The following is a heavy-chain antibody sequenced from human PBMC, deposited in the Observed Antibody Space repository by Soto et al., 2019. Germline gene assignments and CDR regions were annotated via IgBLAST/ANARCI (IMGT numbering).Heavy chain of an antibody. CDR3: ARSVYGSGSYYSPGGAFDI. CDR2: ISGSGGST. D-gene: IGHD3-10*01. Sequence: PGGSLRLSCAASGFTFSSYAMTWVRQAPGKGLEWVSVISGSGGSTYFADSVKGRFTISRDNSKNTLYLQMNSLRAEDTAVYYCARSVYGSGSYYSPGGAFDIWGQGTMVTVSS. CDR1: GFTFSSYA. V-gene: IGHV3-23*01. J-gene: IGHJ3*02.